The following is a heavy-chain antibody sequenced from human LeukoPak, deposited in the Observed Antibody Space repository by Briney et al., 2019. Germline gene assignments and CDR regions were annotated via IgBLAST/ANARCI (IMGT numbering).Heavy chain of an antibody. D-gene: IGHD6-19*01. CDR2: IIPILGIA. V-gene: IGHV1-69*02. J-gene: IGHJ4*02. CDR3: ARALDPQWLAGQLDY. CDR1: GGTFSSYT. Sequence: ASVKVSCKASGGTFSSYTISWVRQAPGQGLEWMGRIIPILGIANYAQKFQGRVTITADKSTSTAYLELSSLRSEDTAVYYCARALDPQWLAGQLDYWGQGTLVTVSS.